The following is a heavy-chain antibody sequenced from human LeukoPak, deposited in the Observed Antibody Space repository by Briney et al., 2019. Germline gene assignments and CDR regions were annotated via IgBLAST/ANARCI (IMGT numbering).Heavy chain of an antibody. V-gene: IGHV3-7*04. D-gene: IGHD3-10*01. J-gene: IGHJ4*02. CDR2: VKQGGSEK. CDR3: AREYYYGSGSYYNGY. Sequence: PGGSLRLSCAASGFTLRDYWMSWVRQAPGKGLEWVATVKQGGSEKNYVDSVKGRFTISRDNAKNSLYLQMNSLRDEDTAVYYCAREYYYGSGSYYNGYWGQATLVTVSS. CDR1: GFTLRDYW.